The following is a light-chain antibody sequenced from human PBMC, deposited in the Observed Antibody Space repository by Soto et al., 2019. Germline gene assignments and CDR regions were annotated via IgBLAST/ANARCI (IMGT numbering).Light chain of an antibody. Sequence: QAVVTQEPSLTVSPGGTVTLTCASSTGAVTSGYYPNWFQQRPGQAPRALIYSTSMKHSWTPARFSGSLLGGKAALTLSGVQPEDEAEYYCLLYYGGGQPWVFGGGTQLTVL. V-gene: IGLV7-43*01. CDR2: STS. CDR1: TGAVTSGYY. J-gene: IGLJ3*02. CDR3: LLYYGGGQPWV.